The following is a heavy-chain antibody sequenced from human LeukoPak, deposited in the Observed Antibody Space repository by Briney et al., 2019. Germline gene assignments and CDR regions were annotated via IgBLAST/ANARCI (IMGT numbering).Heavy chain of an antibody. CDR1: GFTFSSYE. D-gene: IGHD6-13*01. J-gene: IGHJ4*02. CDR3: AKDRRIAAAGTDY. Sequence: GGSLRLSCAASGFTFSSYEMNWVRQAPGKGLEWVSYISSSSSTIYYADSVKGRFTISRDNSKNTLYLQMNSLRAEDTAVYYCAKDRRIAAAGTDYWGQGTLVTVSS. CDR2: ISSSSSTI. V-gene: IGHV3-48*03.